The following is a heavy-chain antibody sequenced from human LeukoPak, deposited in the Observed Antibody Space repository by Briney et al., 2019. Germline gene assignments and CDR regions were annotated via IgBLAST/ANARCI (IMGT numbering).Heavy chain of an antibody. J-gene: IGHJ4*02. CDR2: ISGSGGST. V-gene: IGHV3-23*01. Sequence: GASVKVSCKASGYTFTSYGISWVRRAPGKGLEWVSAISGSGGSTYYADSVKGRFTISRDNSKNTLYLQMNSLRAEDTAVYYCAKDDRYYGSGSSPFDYWGQGTLVTVSS. CDR1: GYTFTSYG. CDR3: AKDDRYYGSGSSPFDY. D-gene: IGHD3-10*01.